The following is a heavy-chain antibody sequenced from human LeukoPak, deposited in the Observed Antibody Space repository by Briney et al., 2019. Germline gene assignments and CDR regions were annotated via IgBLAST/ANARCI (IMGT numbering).Heavy chain of an antibody. V-gene: IGHV3-23*01. CDR2: ISGSGGST. J-gene: IGHJ4*02. CDR1: GFNFVAYW. Sequence: GGSLRLSCTTSGFNFVAYWMGWVRQAPGRGLEWVSAISGSGGSTYYADSVKGRFTISRDNSKNTLYLQMTSLRAEDTAVYCCARDLCSTTSCLDYWGQGTLVTVSS. CDR3: ARDLCSTTSCLDY. D-gene: IGHD2-2*01.